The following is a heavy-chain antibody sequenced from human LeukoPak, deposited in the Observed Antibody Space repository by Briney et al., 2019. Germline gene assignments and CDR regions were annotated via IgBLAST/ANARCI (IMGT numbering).Heavy chain of an antibody. D-gene: IGHD6-19*01. CDR2: ISYDGSNK. CDR1: GFTFSSYA. Sequence: PGGSLRLSCAASGFTFSSYAMHWVRQAPGKGLEWVAVISYDGSNKYYADSVKGRFTISRDNSKNTLYLQMNSLRAEDTAVYYCAKDRASGWPNAFDIWGQGTVVTVSS. V-gene: IGHV3-30*04. J-gene: IGHJ3*02. CDR3: AKDRASGWPNAFDI.